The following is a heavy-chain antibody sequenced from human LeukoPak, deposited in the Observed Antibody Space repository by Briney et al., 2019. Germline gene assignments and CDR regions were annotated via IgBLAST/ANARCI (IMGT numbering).Heavy chain of an antibody. V-gene: IGHV3-48*03. CDR3: ARSLISYFDY. D-gene: IGHD2-8*01. J-gene: IGHJ4*02. CDR1: GFTSSSYE. Sequence: PGGSLRLSCAASGFTSSSYEMSWFRQAPGKGLEWVSYISNSGGSTYYAESVKGRFTISRDNAKNSLYLQMNSLRAEDTAIYYCARSLISYFDYGGQGTLVTVSS. CDR2: ISNSGGST.